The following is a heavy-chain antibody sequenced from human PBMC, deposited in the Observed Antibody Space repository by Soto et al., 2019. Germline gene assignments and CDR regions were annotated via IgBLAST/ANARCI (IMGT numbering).Heavy chain of an antibody. Sequence: SETLSLTCAVYGGSFSGYYWSWIRQPPGKGQEWIGEINHSGSTNYNPSLKSRVTISVDTSKNQFSLKLSSVTAVDTAVYYCARGLRYFDWLLFTNYFXYWGQGTLVTVSS. CDR3: ARGLRYFDWLLFTNYFXY. D-gene: IGHD3-9*01. CDR1: GGSFSGYY. V-gene: IGHV4-34*01. J-gene: IGHJ4*02. CDR2: INHSGST.